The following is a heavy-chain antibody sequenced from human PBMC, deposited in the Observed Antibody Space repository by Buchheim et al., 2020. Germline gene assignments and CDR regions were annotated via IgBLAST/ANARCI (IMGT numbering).Heavy chain of an antibody. V-gene: IGHV5-51*01. J-gene: IGHJ6*03. CDR1: GYSFTSYW. Sequence: EVQLVQSGAEVKKPGESLKISCKGSGYSFTSYWIGWVRQMPGKGLEWMGIIYPGDSDTRYSPSFHGQVTISADKSISTAYLQWSSLKASDTAMYYCARLGPWYSSGWAYYYYYYYMDVWGKGTT. D-gene: IGHD6-19*01. CDR2: IYPGDSDT. CDR3: ARLGPWYSSGWAYYYYYYYMDV.